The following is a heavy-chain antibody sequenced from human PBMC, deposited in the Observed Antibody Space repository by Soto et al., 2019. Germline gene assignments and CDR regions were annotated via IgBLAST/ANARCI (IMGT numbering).Heavy chain of an antibody. CDR2: IIPLYGTT. Sequence: QVQLVQSGAEVKKPGSSVKVSCKASRGTFSRYAISWVRQAPGQGLEWMGGIIPLYGTTNYAQKFQGRVTITADXXTXIDXLELSSLRSEDTAIYYCATEGDAGIAAAGTAWFDRWGQGSLVTVSS. V-gene: IGHV1-69*12. CDR3: ATEGDAGIAAAGTAWFDR. CDR1: RGTFSRYA. D-gene: IGHD6-13*01. J-gene: IGHJ5*02.